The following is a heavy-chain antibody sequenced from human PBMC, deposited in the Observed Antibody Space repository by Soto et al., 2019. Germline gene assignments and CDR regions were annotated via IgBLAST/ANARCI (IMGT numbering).Heavy chain of an antibody. Sequence: GGSLRLSCAASGFTFSSYSMNWVRQAPGKGLEWVSSISSSSSYIYYADSVKGRFTISRDNAKNSLYLQMNSLRAADTAVYYCAREPKRGSYSNFGKGTVLDAFDIWGQGTMATVSS. CDR2: ISSSSSYI. D-gene: IGHD1-26*01. CDR3: AREPKRGSYSNFGKGTVLDAFDI. CDR1: GFTFSSYS. V-gene: IGHV3-21*01. J-gene: IGHJ3*02.